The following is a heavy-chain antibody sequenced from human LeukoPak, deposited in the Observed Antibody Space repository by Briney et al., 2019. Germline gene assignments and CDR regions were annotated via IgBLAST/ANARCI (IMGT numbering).Heavy chain of an antibody. D-gene: IGHD3-10*01. V-gene: IGHV3-23*01. CDR3: AKNGEVLSWFDP. CDR1: GFTFSSYA. J-gene: IGHJ5*02. Sequence: GGSLRLSCAASGFTFSSYAMSWVRQAPGRGLEWLSAISASGDRTYYADSVKGRFTISRDNSKNTLYLQMNSLRAEDTAVYSCAKNGEVLSWFDPWGQGTLVTVSS. CDR2: ISASGDRT.